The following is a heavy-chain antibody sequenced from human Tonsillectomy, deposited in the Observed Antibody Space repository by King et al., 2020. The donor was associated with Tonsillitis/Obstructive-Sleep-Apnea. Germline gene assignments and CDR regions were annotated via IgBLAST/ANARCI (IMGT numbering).Heavy chain of an antibody. CDR2: IIPIFGTA. Sequence: VQLVESGAEVKKPGSSVKVSCKASGGTFSSYAISWVRQAPGQGLEWMGGIIPIFGTANYAQKFQGRVTSTADESTSTAYMELSSVRSEDTAVYYCASNRESYSSSWYYFDYWGQGTLVTVSS. CDR3: ASNRESYSSSWYYFDY. J-gene: IGHJ4*02. V-gene: IGHV1-69*01. CDR1: GGTFSSYA. D-gene: IGHD6-13*01.